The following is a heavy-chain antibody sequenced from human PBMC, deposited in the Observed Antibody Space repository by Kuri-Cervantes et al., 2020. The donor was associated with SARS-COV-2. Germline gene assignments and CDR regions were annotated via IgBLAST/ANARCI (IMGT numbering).Heavy chain of an antibody. CDR2: ISYDGSNK. Sequence: LSLTCAASGFTFSSYAMHWVRQAPGKGLEWVAVISYDGSNKYYADSVKGRFTISRDNSKNTLYLQMNSLRAEDTAVYYCARPYCSSTTCYDGTFDSWGQGTLVTVSS. D-gene: IGHD2-2*01. CDR1: GFTFSSYA. V-gene: IGHV3-30*04. J-gene: IGHJ4*02. CDR3: ARPYCSSTTCYDGTFDS.